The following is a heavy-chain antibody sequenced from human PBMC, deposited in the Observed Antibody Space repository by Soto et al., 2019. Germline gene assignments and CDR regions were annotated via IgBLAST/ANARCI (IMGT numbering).Heavy chain of an antibody. Sequence: SETLSLTCAVYGGSLSGYYWSWIRQPPGKGLEWIGEINHSGSTNYNPSLKSRVTISVDTSKNQFSLKLSSVTAADTAVYYCAREWGLYGSGSYFRHYYYYMDVWGKGTTVTVSS. V-gene: IGHV4-34*01. CDR2: INHSGST. CDR1: GGSLSGYY. CDR3: AREWGLYGSGSYFRHYYYYMDV. J-gene: IGHJ6*03. D-gene: IGHD3-10*01.